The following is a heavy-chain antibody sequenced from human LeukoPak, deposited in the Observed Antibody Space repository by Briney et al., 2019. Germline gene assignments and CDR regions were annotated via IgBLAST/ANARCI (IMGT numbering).Heavy chain of an antibody. V-gene: IGHV3-74*01. CDR1: RYTFNSYC. Sequence: GRSLRLPCAASRYTFNSYCMHWVPHAPGKGLVCVSHINSDGSSTSYADSVKGRFTISRDNAKNTLYLQMNSLRAEDMAVYYCARARCMVRCMDVWGKGTTVTVSS. J-gene: IGHJ6*04. D-gene: IGHD3-10*01. CDR2: INSDGSST. CDR3: ARARCMVRCMDV.